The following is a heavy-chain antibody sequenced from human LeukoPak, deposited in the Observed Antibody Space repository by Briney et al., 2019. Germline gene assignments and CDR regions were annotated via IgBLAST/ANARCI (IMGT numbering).Heavy chain of an antibody. Sequence: GGSLRLSCVGSGFTFANSDMNWVHQPPGRGLELVSVISSSGHTISYAASVKGRFTISRDNFKNTLYLQMSSLRAEDTALYYCTRDFNWGDAGWGQGTLVTVSS. CDR1: GFTFANSD. CDR2: ISSSGHTI. D-gene: IGHD7-27*01. CDR3: TRDFNWGDAG. V-gene: IGHV3-23*01. J-gene: IGHJ4*02.